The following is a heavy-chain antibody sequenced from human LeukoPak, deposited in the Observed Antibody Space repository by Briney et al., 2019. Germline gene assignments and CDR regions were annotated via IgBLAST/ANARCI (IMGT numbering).Heavy chain of an antibody. CDR2: ISYDGSNK. D-gene: IGHD6-13*01. J-gene: IGHJ4*02. Sequence: GGSLKLSCAFSGFTFSNYPMHWVRQAPGKGLEWVAVISYDGSNKYYADSVKGRFTISRDNSKNTLYLQMNSLRAEDTAVYYCARERSSSWHFDYWGQGTLVTVSS. CDR3: ARERSSSWHFDY. V-gene: IGHV3-30-3*01. CDR1: GFTFSNYP.